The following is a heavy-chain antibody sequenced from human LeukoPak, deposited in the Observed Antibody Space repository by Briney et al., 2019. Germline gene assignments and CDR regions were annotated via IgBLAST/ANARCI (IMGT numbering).Heavy chain of an antibody. D-gene: IGHD4/OR15-4a*01. V-gene: IGHV4-59*01. Sequence: SETLSLTCTVSGDSISSFYWSWIRQPPGKRPEGIGYVSYSGSTEYNPSLRSRVTISVDTSKNQLSLKLSSVTAADTAVYYCARGGASSNWFDPWGQGTLVTVSS. CDR1: GDSISSFY. CDR3: ARGGASSNWFDP. CDR2: VSYSGST. J-gene: IGHJ5*02.